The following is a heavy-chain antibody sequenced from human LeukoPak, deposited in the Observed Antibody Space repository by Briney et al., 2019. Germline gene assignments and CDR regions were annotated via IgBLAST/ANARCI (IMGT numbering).Heavy chain of an antibody. CDR2: IIPIFGTA. CDR3: ARDRQDVVVPAAFGGYYGMDV. D-gene: IGHD2-2*01. J-gene: IGHJ6*02. CDR1: GGTFSSYA. Sequence: SVKVSCKASGGTFSSYAISWVRQAPGQGLEWMGGIIPIFGTANYAQKFQGRVTITADESTSTAYMELSSLRSEDTAVYYCARDRQDVVVPAAFGGYYGMDVWGQGTTVTVSS. V-gene: IGHV1-69*01.